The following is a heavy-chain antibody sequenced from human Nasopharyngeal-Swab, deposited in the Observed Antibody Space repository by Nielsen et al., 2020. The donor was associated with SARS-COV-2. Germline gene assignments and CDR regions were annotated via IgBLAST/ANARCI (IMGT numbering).Heavy chain of an antibody. J-gene: IGHJ4*02. D-gene: IGHD6-6*01. CDR1: GFTFSSYS. Sequence: GGSLRLSCAASGFTFSSYSMNWVRQAPGKGLEWVSSISSSSSYIYYADSVKGRFTISRDNAKNSLYLQMNSLRAEDTAVYYCARGPIAARQLVVDYWGQGTLVTVSS. CDR2: ISSSSSYI. CDR3: ARGPIAARQLVVDY. V-gene: IGHV3-21*04.